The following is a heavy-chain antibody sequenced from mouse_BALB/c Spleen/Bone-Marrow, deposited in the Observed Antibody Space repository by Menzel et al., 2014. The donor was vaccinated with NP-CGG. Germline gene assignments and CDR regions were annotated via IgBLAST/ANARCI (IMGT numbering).Heavy chain of an antibody. V-gene: IGHV14-3*02. CDR1: GFNIKDTY. D-gene: IGHD2-4*01. Sequence: VQMKESGAELVKPRASVKLSCTTSGFNIKDTYMHWVKLRPEQGLEWIGRIVPANGNTKYAPKFQGKATITADTSSNTSYLQLSSLTSEDTAVDFCASYDYGDYFDYWGQGTTLTVSS. CDR3: ASYDYGDYFDY. J-gene: IGHJ2*01. CDR2: IVPANGNT.